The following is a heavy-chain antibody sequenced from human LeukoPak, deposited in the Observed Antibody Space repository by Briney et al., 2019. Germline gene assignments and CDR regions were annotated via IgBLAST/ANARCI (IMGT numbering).Heavy chain of an antibody. CDR3: ARPHTVLYNWFDP. Sequence: ASVKVSCKVSGYTLTELSMHWVRQAPGQGLEWMGRINPNSGGTNYAQEFQGRVTMTRDTSISTAYMELSRLRYDDTAVYYCARPHTVLYNWFDPWGQGTLVTVSS. CDR2: INPNSGGT. V-gene: IGHV1-2*06. CDR1: GYTLTELS. D-gene: IGHD4-11*01. J-gene: IGHJ5*02.